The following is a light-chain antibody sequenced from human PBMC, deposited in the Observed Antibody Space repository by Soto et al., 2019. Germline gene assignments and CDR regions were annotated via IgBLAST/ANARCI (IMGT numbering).Light chain of an antibody. J-gene: IGLJ1*01. CDR1: SSNIGKNT. V-gene: IGLV1-44*01. CDR2: TDN. Sequence: QSALIQPPSASGTPGQRVTISCSGSSSNIGKNTVHWFQQLPGAAPQLLISTDNQRPSGVPDRFSGSKSGASGSLAISGLQSEDEADYYCAAWDSSLNGHDFGTGTKVTDL. CDR3: AAWDSSLNGHD.